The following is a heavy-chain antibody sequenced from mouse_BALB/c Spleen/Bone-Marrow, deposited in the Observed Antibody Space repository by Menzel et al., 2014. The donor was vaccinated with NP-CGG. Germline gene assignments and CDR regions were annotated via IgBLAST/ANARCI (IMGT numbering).Heavy chain of an antibody. J-gene: IGHJ4*01. CDR2: IWAGGST. D-gene: IGHD2-2*01. V-gene: IGHV2-9*02. CDR1: GFSLTSYG. Sequence: VNLVESGPGLVAPSQSLPITCTVSGFSLTSYGVHWVRQPPGKGLEWQGVIWAGGSTNYNSALMSRLSISKDNSKSQVFLKMNSLQTDDTAMYYCARDRGFGYDRTMDSWGQGTSVTVSS. CDR3: ARDRGFGYDRTMDS.